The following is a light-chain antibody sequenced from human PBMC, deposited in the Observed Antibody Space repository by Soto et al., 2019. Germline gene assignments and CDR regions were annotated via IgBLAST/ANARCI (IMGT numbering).Light chain of an antibody. Sequence: EIVLTQSPATLSLSPGERATLSCRASQSVSSYLAWYQQKPGQAPRLLIYGASSRATGIPDRFSASGSGTDFTLTISRLETEDFAVYYCQQYGDSLWTFGQGTKVEIK. V-gene: IGKV3-20*01. CDR2: GAS. CDR1: QSVSSY. CDR3: QQYGDSLWT. J-gene: IGKJ1*01.